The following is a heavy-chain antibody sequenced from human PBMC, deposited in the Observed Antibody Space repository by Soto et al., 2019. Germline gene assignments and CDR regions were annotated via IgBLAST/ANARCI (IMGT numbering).Heavy chain of an antibody. CDR3: SKDLDGLQGLVDSSFCFDY. CDR2: ISYDGSDK. V-gene: IGHV3-30*18. D-gene: IGHD3-16*02. Sequence: GGSLRLSCAASGFTFNSYGMHWVRQAPGKGLEWVAVISYDGSDKYYADSVKGRFTISRDNSKNTLYLQMNSLRAEDTAVYHCSKDLDGLQGLVDSSFCFDYWGQGT. J-gene: IGHJ4*02. CDR1: GFTFNSYG.